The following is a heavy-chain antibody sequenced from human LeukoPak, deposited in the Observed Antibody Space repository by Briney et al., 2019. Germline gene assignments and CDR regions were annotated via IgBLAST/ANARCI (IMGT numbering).Heavy chain of an antibody. J-gene: IGHJ4*02. CDR2: LHHTRST. CDR1: GYSIRSGYY. V-gene: IGHV4-38-2*02. D-gene: IGHD1-26*01. Sequence: SETLSLTCAVSGYSIRSGYYWAWIRQPPGKGLEWIGSLHHTRSTYYNPSLKSRVTMSVDRSNNKFSLNLNSVTAAHTAVYYCARDRESSPWELLLDYWGQGIVVTVSS. CDR3: ARDRESSPWELLLDY.